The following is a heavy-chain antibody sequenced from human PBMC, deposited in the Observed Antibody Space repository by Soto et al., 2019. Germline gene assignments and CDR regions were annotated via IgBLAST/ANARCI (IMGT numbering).Heavy chain of an antibody. J-gene: IGHJ4*02. CDR1: GYTFTRYG. D-gene: IGHD6-13*01. CDR2: ISAYNGNT. Sequence: APVKVSCKASGYTFTRYGISWVLKAPGQGLERMGWISAYNGNTNYAQKLQGRVTMTTDTSTSTAYMELRSLRSNDTAVYYCARARQQLAYFDYWRQGTLVTASS. V-gene: IGHV1-18*01. CDR3: ARARQQLAYFDY.